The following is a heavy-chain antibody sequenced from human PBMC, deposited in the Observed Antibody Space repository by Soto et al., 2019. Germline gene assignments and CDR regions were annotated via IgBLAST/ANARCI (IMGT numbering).Heavy chain of an antibody. CDR3: ARRGYYDILTGSPLIDY. D-gene: IGHD3-9*01. CDR2: IYYSGST. V-gene: IGHV4-39*01. Sequence: PSETLSLTCTVSGGSISSSSYYWGWIRQPPGKGLEWIGSIYYSGSTYYNPSLKSRVTISVDTSKNQFSLKLSSVTAADTAVYYCARRGYYDILTGSPLIDYWGQGTLVTVSS. J-gene: IGHJ4*02. CDR1: GGSISSSSYY.